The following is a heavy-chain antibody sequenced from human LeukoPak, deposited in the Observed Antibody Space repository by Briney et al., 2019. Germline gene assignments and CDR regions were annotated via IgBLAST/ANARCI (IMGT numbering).Heavy chain of an antibody. J-gene: IGHJ4*02. V-gene: IGHV3-30*18. CDR3: AKAHWEVTTYYYDSSGYYALLTLDY. CDR1: GFTFSSYG. D-gene: IGHD3-22*01. CDR2: ISYDGSNK. Sequence: GGSLRLSCAASGFTFSSYGMHWVRQAPGKGLEWVAVISYDGSNKYYADSVKGRFTISRDNSKNTLYLQMNSLRAEDTAVYYCAKAHWEVTTYYYDSSGYYALLTLDYWGQGTLVTVSS.